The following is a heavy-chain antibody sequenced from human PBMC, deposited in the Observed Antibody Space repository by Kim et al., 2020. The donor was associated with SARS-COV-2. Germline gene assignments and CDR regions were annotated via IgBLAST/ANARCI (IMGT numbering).Heavy chain of an antibody. CDR2: IFYNGYA. V-gene: IGHV4-39*01. D-gene: IGHD3-3*01. J-gene: IGHJ6*02. CDR1: GGSINSDTSY. Sequence: SETLSLTCSVSGGSINSDTSYWGWIRQPPGKGLDWIGIIFYNGYAYYNPSLKSRVTISVDTSKNQFSLKLTSVTAADTAVYYCTRWPTLRFLEWPTQVDVWGQGTAVTVSS. CDR3: TRWPTLRFLEWPTQVDV.